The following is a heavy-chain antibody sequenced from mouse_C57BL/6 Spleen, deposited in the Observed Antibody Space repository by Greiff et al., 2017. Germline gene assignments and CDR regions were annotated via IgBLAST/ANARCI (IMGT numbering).Heavy chain of an antibody. CDR3: ARGSYYSNSHAMDY. Sequence: EVQLVESGPELVKPGASVKISCKASGYSFTDYNMNWVKQSNGKSLEWIGVINPNYGTTSYNQKFKGKATLTVDQSSSTAYMQLNSLTSEDSAVYYCARGSYYSNSHAMDYWGKGTSVTVSS. CDR1: GYSFTDYN. CDR2: INPNYGTT. V-gene: IGHV1-39*01. D-gene: IGHD2-5*01. J-gene: IGHJ4*01.